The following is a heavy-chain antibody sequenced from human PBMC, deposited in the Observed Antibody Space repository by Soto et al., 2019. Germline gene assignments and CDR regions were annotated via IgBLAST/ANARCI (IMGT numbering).Heavy chain of an antibody. CDR1: GFTFGDYA. D-gene: IGHD1-26*01. J-gene: IGHJ6*02. CDR2: IRSKAYGGTT. Sequence: GGSLRLSCTASGFTFGDYAMSWVRQAPGKGLEWVGFIRSKAYGGTTEYAASVKGRFTISRDDSKSIAYLQMNSLKTEDTAVYYCTRDVIVGATVDYYYYYGMDVWGQGTTVTSP. V-gene: IGHV3-49*04. CDR3: TRDVIVGATVDYYYYYGMDV.